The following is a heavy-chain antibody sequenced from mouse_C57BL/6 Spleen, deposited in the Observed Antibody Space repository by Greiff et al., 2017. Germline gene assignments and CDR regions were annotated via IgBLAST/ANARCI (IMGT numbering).Heavy chain of an antibody. CDR1: GFTFSSYA. V-gene: IGHV5-4*01. CDR2: ISDGGSYT. Sequence: EVQLVESGGGLVKPGGSLKLSCAASGFTFSSYAMSWVRQTPEKRLEWVATISDGGSYTYYPDNVKGRFTISRDNAKNNLYLHMSHLKSEDTAMYYCARETDAMDYWGQGTSVTVSS. CDR3: ARETDAMDY. J-gene: IGHJ4*01.